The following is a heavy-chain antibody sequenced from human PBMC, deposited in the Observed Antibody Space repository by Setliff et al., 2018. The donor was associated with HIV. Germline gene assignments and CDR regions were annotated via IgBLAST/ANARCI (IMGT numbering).Heavy chain of an antibody. CDR2: INPRSGGT. Sequence: ASVKVSCKASGYSFTDHYMHWVRQAPGQGLEWMGWINPRSGGTNYAQKLQGRVTMTTDTSTSTAYMELRSLRSDDTAVYYCARVFSSGWYSMDYWGQGTLVTVSS. V-gene: IGHV1-2*02. CDR3: ARVFSSGWYSMDY. CDR1: GYSFTDHY. D-gene: IGHD6-19*01. J-gene: IGHJ4*02.